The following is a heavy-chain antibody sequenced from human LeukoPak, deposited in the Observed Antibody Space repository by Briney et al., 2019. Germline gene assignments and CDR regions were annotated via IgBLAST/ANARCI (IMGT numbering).Heavy chain of an antibody. Sequence: PSETLSLTCTVSGGSISSGGYYWSWIRQPPGKGLEWIGYIYYSGSTNYNPSLKSRVTISVDTSKNQFSLKLSSVTAADTAVYYCARDVVAGYFDYWGQGTLVTVSS. CDR3: ARDVVAGYFDY. CDR2: IYYSGST. D-gene: IGHD6-19*01. J-gene: IGHJ4*02. V-gene: IGHV4-61*08. CDR1: GGSISSGGYY.